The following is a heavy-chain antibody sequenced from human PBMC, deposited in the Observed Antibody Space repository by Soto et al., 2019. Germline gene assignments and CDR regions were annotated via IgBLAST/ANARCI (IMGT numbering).Heavy chain of an antibody. D-gene: IGHD3-22*01. Sequence: PSETLSLTCTVSGGSISSGDYYWSWIRQPPGKGLEWIGYIYYSGSTYYNPSLKSRVTISVDTSKNQFSLKLSSVTAADTAVYYCARLHNSGGSGYYYDAFDIWGQGTMVTVSS. CDR1: GGSISSGDYY. V-gene: IGHV4-30-4*01. CDR2: IYYSGST. CDR3: ARLHNSGGSGYYYDAFDI. J-gene: IGHJ3*02.